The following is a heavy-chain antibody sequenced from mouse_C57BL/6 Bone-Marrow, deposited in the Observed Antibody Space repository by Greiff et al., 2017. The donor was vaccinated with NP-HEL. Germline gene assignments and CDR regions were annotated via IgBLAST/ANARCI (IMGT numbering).Heavy chain of an antibody. CDR3: ARSYYSNYWYFDV. CDR2: IDPNSGGP. CDR1: GYTFTSYW. J-gene: IGHJ1*03. Sequence: QVQLQQPGAELVMPGASVKLSCKASGYTFTSYWMHWVKQRPGQGLEWIGRIDPNSGGPKYNEKFKSKATLTVDKPSSTAYMQLSSLTSEDSAVYYCARSYYSNYWYFDVWGTGTTVTVSS. V-gene: IGHV1-72*01. D-gene: IGHD2-5*01.